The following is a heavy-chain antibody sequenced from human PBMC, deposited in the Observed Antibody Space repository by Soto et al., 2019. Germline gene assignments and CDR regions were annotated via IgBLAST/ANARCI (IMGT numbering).Heavy chain of an antibody. V-gene: IGHV4-39*01. Sequence: SETLSLTCTVSGGSINTYNLFWAWVRQPPGKGLEWIASIHYGGNAYYSPSLTTRATISRDTSKNRVSLELRSVTAADTAVYYCARRYGSCFDYWGQGTLVTVSS. J-gene: IGHJ4*02. CDR2: IHYGGNA. CDR1: GGSINTYNLF. CDR3: ARRYGSCFDY. D-gene: IGHD5-18*01.